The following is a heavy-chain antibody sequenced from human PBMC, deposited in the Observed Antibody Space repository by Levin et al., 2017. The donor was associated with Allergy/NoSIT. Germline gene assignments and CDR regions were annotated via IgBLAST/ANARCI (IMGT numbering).Heavy chain of an antibody. D-gene: IGHD5-12*01. J-gene: IGHJ6*02. CDR2: IKQDGSEK. CDR3: ARIIPMWLRLSWRNYYYYGMDV. Sequence: PGESLKISCAASGFTFSSYWMSWVRQAPGKGLEWVANIKQDGSEKYYVDSVKGRFTISRDNAKNSLYLQMNSLRAEDTAVYYCARIIPMWLRLSWRNYYYYGMDVWGQGTTVTVSS. CDR1: GFTFSSYW. V-gene: IGHV3-7*01.